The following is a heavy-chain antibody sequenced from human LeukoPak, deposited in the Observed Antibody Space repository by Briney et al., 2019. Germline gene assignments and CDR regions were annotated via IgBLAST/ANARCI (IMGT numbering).Heavy chain of an antibody. CDR3: ARGPRERYYYGSGSPTHLWYFDL. CDR1: GYTFTSYW. CDR2: IYPGDSDT. D-gene: IGHD3-10*01. Sequence: GESLKISCKGFGYTFTSYWIGWVRQIPGKGLEWMGIIYPGDSDTRYSPSFQGQVTISADKSISTAYLQWSSLKASDTAMYYCARGPRERYYYGSGSPTHLWYFDLWGRGTLVTVSS. J-gene: IGHJ2*01. V-gene: IGHV5-51*01.